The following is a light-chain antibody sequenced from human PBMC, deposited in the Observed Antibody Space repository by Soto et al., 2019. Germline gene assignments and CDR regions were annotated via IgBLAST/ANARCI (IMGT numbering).Light chain of an antibody. Sequence: ELVLTQSPSTLSVSPGEGVTLSCRASQSVSDNLAWYHQRPGQAPRLLISGASTRATGIPPRFSGSGSGTEFTLSISILQSEDFAVYFCQQYYNWPITFGQGTRLEIK. V-gene: IGKV3-15*01. CDR2: GAS. J-gene: IGKJ5*01. CDR1: QSVSDN. CDR3: QQYYNWPIT.